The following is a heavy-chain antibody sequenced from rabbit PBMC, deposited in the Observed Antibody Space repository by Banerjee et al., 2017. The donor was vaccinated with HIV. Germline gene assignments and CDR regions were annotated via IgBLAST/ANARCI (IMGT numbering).Heavy chain of an antibody. J-gene: IGHJ4*01. D-gene: IGHD6-1*01. CDR2: IGAGSSGTT. CDR1: GFTLSSYW. V-gene: IGHV1S45*01. Sequence: QEQLVESGGGLVQPEGSLTLTCKASGFTLSSYWMWWVRQAPGKGLEWIACIGAGSSGTTYYASWAKGRFTISKTSSTTVTLQMTSLTAADTATYFCARDWADSNGYSYAYDLNLWGPDTLVTVS. CDR3: ARDWADSNGYSYAYDLNL.